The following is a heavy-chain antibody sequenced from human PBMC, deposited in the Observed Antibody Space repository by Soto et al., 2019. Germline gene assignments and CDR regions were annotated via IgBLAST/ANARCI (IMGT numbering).Heavy chain of an antibody. CDR3: AKDDCTVAGGD. J-gene: IGHJ4*02. V-gene: IGHV3-23*01. CDR2: XSGSAXRT. Sequence: PXXPLRLCSAASGFTFISYAMSRVRKAPGKWREWLSAXSGSAXRTYHAASAKXXLTISTDXXKNTMYLQMNSLRAEDTAVYYCAKDDCTVAGGDWGQGTLVTV. D-gene: IGHD2-8*01. CDR1: GFTFISYA.